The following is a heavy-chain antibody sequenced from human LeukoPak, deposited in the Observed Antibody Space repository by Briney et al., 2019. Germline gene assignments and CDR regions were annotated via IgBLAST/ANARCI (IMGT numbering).Heavy chain of an antibody. J-gene: IGHJ4*02. Sequence: GRSLRLSCAGSGFTFRSYGIHWVRQAPGKGLEWVALISFDGKEKCYGDSMKGRFTVSRDNSKNTVYLQMNSLRSEDTAVYYCAKELLKTYYCGSGSYSFDDWGQGTLVTVSS. CDR3: AKELLKTYYCGSGSYSFDD. CDR2: ISFDGKEK. CDR1: GFTFRSYG. V-gene: IGHV3-30*18. D-gene: IGHD3-10*01.